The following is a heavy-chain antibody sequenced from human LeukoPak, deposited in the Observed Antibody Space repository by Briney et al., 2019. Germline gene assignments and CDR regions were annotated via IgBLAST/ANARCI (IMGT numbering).Heavy chain of an antibody. J-gene: IGHJ5*02. CDR1: GGSIRYYY. Sequence: SETLSHTCTVSGGSIRYYYWTGRRQSPGKGLEWIGQIYYTGRTYYNPSLERRVTISLDTSRIQFFLIRTSVTAADTAMYYCRRGGTFNIILSFDPWGQGTLVSVSS. CDR2: IYYTGRT. V-gene: IGHV4-59*01. D-gene: IGHD1-14*01. CDR3: RRGGTFNIILSFDP.